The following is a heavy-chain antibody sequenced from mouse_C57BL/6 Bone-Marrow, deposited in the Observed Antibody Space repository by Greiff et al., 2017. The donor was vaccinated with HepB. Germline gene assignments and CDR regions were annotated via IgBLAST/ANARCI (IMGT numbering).Heavy chain of an antibody. CDR3: ARHYYGSSPYYYAMDY. J-gene: IGHJ4*01. Sequence: VQLQQSGPELVKPGASVKLSCKASGYTFTSYDINWVKQRPGQGLEWIGWIYPRDGSTKYNEKFKGKATLTVDTSSSTAYMELHSLTSEDSAVYFCARHYYGSSPYYYAMDYWGQGTSVTVSS. V-gene: IGHV1-85*01. CDR1: GYTFTSYD. D-gene: IGHD1-1*01. CDR2: IYPRDGST.